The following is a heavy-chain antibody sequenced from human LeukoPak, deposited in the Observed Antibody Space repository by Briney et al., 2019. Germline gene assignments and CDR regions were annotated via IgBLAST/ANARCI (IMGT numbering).Heavy chain of an antibody. Sequence: GGSLRLSCTASGFTFRTYAMTWVRQAPGKGLEWLSGISGSGNGTYYADSVKGRFIISRDNSKNMVYLQMNSLTVEDTATYYCAKRTMSAFDSWGQGTLLIVSS. D-gene: IGHD5-24*01. CDR2: ISGSGNGT. CDR3: AKRTMSAFDS. CDR1: GFTFRTYA. V-gene: IGHV3-23*01. J-gene: IGHJ4*02.